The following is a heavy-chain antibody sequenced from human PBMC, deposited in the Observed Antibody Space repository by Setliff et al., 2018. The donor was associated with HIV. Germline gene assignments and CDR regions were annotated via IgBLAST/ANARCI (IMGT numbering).Heavy chain of an antibody. CDR2: ISSYSGNT. V-gene: IGHV1-18*01. Sequence: ASVKVSCKASNYTFTNYGVTWVRQAPGQGLEWMGWISSYSGNTEYSHKFQDRVTITADTSTSTAHMELRRLELDDTAVYYCARDLYTYRGYGTNYWGQGTLVTVSS. J-gene: IGHJ4*02. D-gene: IGHD5-12*01. CDR3: ARDLYTYRGYGTNY. CDR1: NYTFTNYG.